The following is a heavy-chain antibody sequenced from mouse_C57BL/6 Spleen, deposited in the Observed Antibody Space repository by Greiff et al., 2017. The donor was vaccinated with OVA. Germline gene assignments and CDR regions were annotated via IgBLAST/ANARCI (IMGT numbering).Heavy chain of an antibody. CDR1: GYTFTGYN. D-gene: IGHD1-1*02. J-gene: IGHJ2*01. V-gene: IGHV1-22*01. CDR2: INPNNGGT. Sequence: EVQLQQSGPELVKPGASVKMSCKASGYTFTGYNMHWVKQSHGKSLEWIGYINPNNGGTSYNQKFKGKATLTVNKSSSTAYMELRSLTSEDSAVYYTAKVGEECYFDYWGPGTTLTVSS. CDR3: AKVGEECYFDY.